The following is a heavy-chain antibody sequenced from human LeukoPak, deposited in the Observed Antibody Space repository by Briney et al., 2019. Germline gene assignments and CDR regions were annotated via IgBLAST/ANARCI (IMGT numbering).Heavy chain of an antibody. CDR1: GFTFSDYY. D-gene: IGHD3-10*01. Sequence: GGSLRLSCAASGFTFSDYYMSWIRQAPGKGLEWVSYISSSGSTIYYADSVKGRFTISRDNAKNSLYLQMNSLRAEDTAVYYCAREASYGSGSYYEDNRLDPWGQGTLVTVYS. V-gene: IGHV3-11*01. CDR2: ISSSGSTI. CDR3: AREASYGSGSYYEDNRLDP. J-gene: IGHJ5*02.